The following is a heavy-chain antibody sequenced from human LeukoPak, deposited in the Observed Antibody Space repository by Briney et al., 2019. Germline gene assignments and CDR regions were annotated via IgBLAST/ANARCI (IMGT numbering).Heavy chain of an antibody. J-gene: IGHJ5*02. CDR2: MYYSGST. D-gene: IGHD3-22*01. CDR3: ARPYYYDSRIDP. Sequence: PSQTLSLTCTVSGGSISSGDYYWSWIRQPPGKGLEWIAYMYYSGSTYYNPSLKSRVTMSADTSKNQLSLKLSSVTAADTAVYYCARPYYYDSRIDPWGQGILVAVSS. V-gene: IGHV4-30-4*01. CDR1: GGSISSGDYY.